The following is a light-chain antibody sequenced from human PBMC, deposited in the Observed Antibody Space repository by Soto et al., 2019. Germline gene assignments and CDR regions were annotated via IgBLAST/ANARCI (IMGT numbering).Light chain of an antibody. V-gene: IGKV3-20*01. CDR1: QSVRSSH. Sequence: EIVLTQSPGTLSLSPGERATLSCGASQSVRSSHLAWYQQKPGQAPRLLIYGASTRATGIPDRFSGSVSGTDFTRTISRLEPEDFAVYYCQQYHCSPLTFGGGTKVEIK. CDR2: GAS. J-gene: IGKJ4*01. CDR3: QQYHCSPLT.